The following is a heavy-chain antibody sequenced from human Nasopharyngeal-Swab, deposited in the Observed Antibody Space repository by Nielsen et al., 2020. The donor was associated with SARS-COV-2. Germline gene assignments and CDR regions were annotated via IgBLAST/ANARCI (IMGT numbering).Heavy chain of an antibody. CDR3: ARVYYDSSGYYQY. CDR2: INAGNGNT. D-gene: IGHD3-22*01. Sequence: WVRQAPGQRLERMGWINAGNGNTKYSQKFQGRVTITRDTSASTAYMELSSLRSEDTAVYYCARVYYDSSGYYQYWGQGTLVTVSS. J-gene: IGHJ4*02. V-gene: IGHV1-3*01.